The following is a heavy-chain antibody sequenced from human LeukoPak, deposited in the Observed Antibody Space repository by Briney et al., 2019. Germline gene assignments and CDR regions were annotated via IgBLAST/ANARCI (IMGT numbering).Heavy chain of an antibody. CDR2: ISSSSSYI. Sequence: GGSLRLSCAASGFTFSSYSMNWVRQAPGKGLEWVSSISSSSSYIYYADSVKGRFTISRDNAKNSLYLQMNSLRAEDTAVYYCAIWYSGSYYYYYGMDVWGQGTTVTVS. CDR1: GFTFSSYS. V-gene: IGHV3-21*01. CDR3: AIWYSGSYYYYYGMDV. D-gene: IGHD1-26*01. J-gene: IGHJ6*02.